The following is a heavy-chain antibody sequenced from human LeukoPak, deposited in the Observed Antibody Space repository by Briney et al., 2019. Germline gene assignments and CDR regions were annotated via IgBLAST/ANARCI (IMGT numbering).Heavy chain of an antibody. D-gene: IGHD3-3*02. CDR3: ARTIESGYLATPFDY. V-gene: IGHV1-2*02. Sequence: ASVNVSCKASGYTFTGYYMHWVRQAPGQGLEWMGWINPNSGGTNYAQKFQGRVTMTRDTSISTAYMELSRLRSDDTAVYYCARTIESGYLATPFDYWGQGTLVTVSS. CDR1: GYTFTGYY. J-gene: IGHJ4*02. CDR2: INPNSGGT.